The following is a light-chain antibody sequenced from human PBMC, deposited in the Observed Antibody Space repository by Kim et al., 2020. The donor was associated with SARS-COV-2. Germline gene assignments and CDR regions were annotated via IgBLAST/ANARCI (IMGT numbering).Light chain of an antibody. CDR1: RGSIATGF. CDR2: EHN. J-gene: IGLJ2*01. Sequence: GKTVPIPCTRSRGSIATGFVQWYQQRPGISPATLIYEHNRRPSGVPDRFSGSIDRSSNSASLTISDLKTEDEADYYCQSYDTATVIFGGGTQLTVL. V-gene: IGLV6-57*01. CDR3: QSYDTATVI.